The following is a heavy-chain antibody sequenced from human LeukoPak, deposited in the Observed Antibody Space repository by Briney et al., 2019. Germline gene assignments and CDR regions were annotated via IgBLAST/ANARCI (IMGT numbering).Heavy chain of an antibody. CDR1: GFTFSSYS. CDR3: AKAETPYTSKSLDY. CDR2: VSYDGSAK. D-gene: IGHD3-16*01. Sequence: PGGSLRLSCAASGFTFSSYSMNWVRQAPGKGLEWVAVVSYDGSAKYYAGSVKGRFTISRDNSKNTLFLQMNSLRAEDTALYYCAKAETPYTSKSLDYWGQGTLVTVSS. V-gene: IGHV3-30*18. J-gene: IGHJ4*02.